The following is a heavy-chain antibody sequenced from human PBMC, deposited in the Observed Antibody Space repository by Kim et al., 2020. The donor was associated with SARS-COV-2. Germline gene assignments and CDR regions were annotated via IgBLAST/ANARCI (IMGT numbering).Heavy chain of an antibody. D-gene: IGHD3-22*01. CDR1: GGSISSSSYY. J-gene: IGHJ2*01. Sequence: SETLSLTCTVSGGSISSSSYYWGWIRQPPGKGLEWIGSIYYSGGTYYNPSLKSRVTISVDTSKNQFSLKLSSVTAADTAVYYCARHPSITMIVIAWYFDLWGRGTLVTVSS. CDR3: ARHPSITMIVIAWYFDL. V-gene: IGHV4-39*01. CDR2: IYYSGGT.